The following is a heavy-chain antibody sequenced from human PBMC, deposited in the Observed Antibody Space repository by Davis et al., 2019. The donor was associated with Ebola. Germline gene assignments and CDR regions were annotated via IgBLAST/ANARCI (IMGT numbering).Heavy chain of an antibody. CDR2: IIPILGIA. CDR3: ASRVVVPAGLDYYGMDV. V-gene: IGHV1-69*04. CDR1: GGTFSSYA. J-gene: IGHJ6*02. Sequence: SVKVSCKASGGTFSSYAISWVRQAPGQGLEWMGRIIPILGIANYAQKFQGRVTITRDTSASTAYMELSSLRSEDTAVYYCASRVVVPAGLDYYGMDVWGQGTTVTVSS. D-gene: IGHD2-2*01.